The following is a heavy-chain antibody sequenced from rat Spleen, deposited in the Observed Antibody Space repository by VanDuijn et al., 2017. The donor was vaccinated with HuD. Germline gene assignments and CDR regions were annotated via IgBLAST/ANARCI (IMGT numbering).Heavy chain of an antibody. V-gene: IGHV5-25*01. CDR2: ISTGGGNT. CDR1: GFTFSNYY. J-gene: IGHJ2*01. Sequence: EVQLVESGGGLVQPGRSMKLSCAASGFTFSNYYMAWVRQAPTKGLEWVASISTGGGNTYYRDSVKGRFTISRDNAKSTLYLQMDSLRSEDTATYYCARLLTTVAHFDYWGQGVMVTVSS. D-gene: IGHD1-8*01. CDR3: ARLLTTVAHFDY.